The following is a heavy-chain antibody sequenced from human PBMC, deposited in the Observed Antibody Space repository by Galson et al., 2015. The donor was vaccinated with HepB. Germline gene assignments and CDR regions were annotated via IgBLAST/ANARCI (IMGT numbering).Heavy chain of an antibody. Sequence: SLRLSCAASGFTFSNAWMSWVRQAPGKGLEWVGRMKRRTDGGTTDYAAPVKDRFTISRDDSKNTLYLQMNSLEAEDTAVYYCTANLFGTDSLDSWGQGTLVTVSS. D-gene: IGHD3-3*01. J-gene: IGHJ4*02. CDR2: MKRRTDGGTT. CDR3: TANLFGTDSLDS. CDR1: GFTFSNAW. V-gene: IGHV3-15*01.